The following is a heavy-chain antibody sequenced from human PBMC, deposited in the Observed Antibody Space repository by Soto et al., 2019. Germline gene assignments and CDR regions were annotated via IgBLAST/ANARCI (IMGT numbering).Heavy chain of an antibody. J-gene: IGHJ6*02. CDR3: AKNTRDRAMGRYYYYSYGMDV. CDR1: GFTFSSYG. D-gene: IGHD5-18*01. Sequence: PWGSLRLACAASGFTFSSYGIHVCRQSPVKWLEWVAVISYDGSNKYYADSVKGRFTISRDNSKNTLYLQMNSLRAEDTAVYYCAKNTRDRAMGRYYYYSYGMDVWGQGTTVTVSS. V-gene: IGHV3-30*18. CDR2: ISYDGSNK.